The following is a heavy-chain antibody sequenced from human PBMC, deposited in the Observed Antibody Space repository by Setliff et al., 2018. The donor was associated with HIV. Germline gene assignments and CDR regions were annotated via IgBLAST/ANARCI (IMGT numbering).Heavy chain of an antibody. CDR3: ARDLDTGRFLEWLLYGAFDI. V-gene: IGHV3-7*01. Sequence: GGSLRLSCAASGFTFSSYWMSWVRQAPGKGLEWVANIKQDGSEKYYVDSVKGRFTISRDNAKNSLYLQMNSLRAEDTAVYYCARDLDTGRFLEWLLYGAFDIWGQGTMVTVSS. CDR2: IKQDGSEK. J-gene: IGHJ3*02. CDR1: GFTFSSYW. D-gene: IGHD3-3*01.